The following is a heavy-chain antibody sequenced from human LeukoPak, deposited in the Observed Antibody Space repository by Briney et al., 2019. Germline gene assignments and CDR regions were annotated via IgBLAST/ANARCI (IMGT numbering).Heavy chain of an antibody. D-gene: IGHD3-10*01. Sequence: GGSLRLSCAASGFAFSSYVLHWVRRAPGKGPEWVSAIGTGGDTYYADSVKGRFTISRDNAKNTLYLQMNSLRAEDTAVYYCARVSGSAGDIYYYYYIDVWGKGTTVTVSS. CDR1: GFAFSSYV. CDR3: ARVSGSAGDIYYYYYIDV. J-gene: IGHJ6*03. V-gene: IGHV3-47*02. CDR2: IGTGGDT.